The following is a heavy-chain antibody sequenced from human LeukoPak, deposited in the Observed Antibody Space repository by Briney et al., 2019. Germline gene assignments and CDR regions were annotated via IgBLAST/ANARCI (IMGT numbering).Heavy chain of an antibody. Sequence: GGSLRLSCVGSGFTLSDYYMSWIGQIPGTGLEWVSYLINDSFDNYYVESDRGRFNISRDNAKKSMYLQMSGLRVEDTAVYYCARRDWVSGAVRAFDIWGQGTMVTVSS. CDR1: GFTLSDYY. D-gene: IGHD3-3*01. V-gene: IGHV3-11*04. J-gene: IGHJ3*02. CDR2: LINDSFDN. CDR3: ARRDWVSGAVRAFDI.